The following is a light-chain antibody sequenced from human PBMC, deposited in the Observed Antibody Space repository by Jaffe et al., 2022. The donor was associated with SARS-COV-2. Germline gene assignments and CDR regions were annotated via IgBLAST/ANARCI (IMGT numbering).Light chain of an antibody. CDR3: VLYMGNGIWV. CDR1: SGSVSTTYY. J-gene: IGLJ3*02. V-gene: IGLV8-61*01. CDR2: NTN. Sequence: QTVVTQEPSFSVSPGGTVTLTCDLSSGSVSTTYYSSWYRQTPGQAPRPLIYNTNTRSSGVPARFSGSILGNKAALTITGAQADDESDYYCVLYMGNGIWVFGGGTKLTVL.